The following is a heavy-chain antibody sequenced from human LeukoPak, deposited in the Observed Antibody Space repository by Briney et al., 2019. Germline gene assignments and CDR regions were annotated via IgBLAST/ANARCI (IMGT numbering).Heavy chain of an antibody. CDR2: TYYSGRT. V-gene: IGHV4-30-4*01. Sequence: SETLSLTCTVSGVCISSGDYYWSWTRQPPGKGLEWIGYTYYSGRTYYTPSLKSRVPISVDTSKSQFPRKLRSVTSVDTAVYYCARQKLRSGRFYFVSSGQGTPVTVSS. CDR1: GVCISSGDYY. D-gene: IGHD6-19*01. CDR3: ARQKLRSGRFYFVS. J-gene: IGHJ4*02.